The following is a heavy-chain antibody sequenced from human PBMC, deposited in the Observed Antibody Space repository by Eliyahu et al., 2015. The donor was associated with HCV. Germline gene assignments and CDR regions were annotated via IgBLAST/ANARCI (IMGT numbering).Heavy chain of an antibody. D-gene: IGHD6-13*01. V-gene: IGHV6-1*01. CDR1: GXSVXXTPTT. CDR2: TYYRSKWLN. J-gene: IGHJ4*02. Sequence: QVQLQHSGPGLVQPSQTLSXXCTISGXSVXXTPTTWNWIXQSPSRGLEWLGRTYYRSKWLNDYAESLKGRIIINPDASKNQFSLQLNSVTPEDTAVYYCGGGGYVDSWARIDYWSQGTLVTVSS. CDR3: GGGGYVDSWARIDY.